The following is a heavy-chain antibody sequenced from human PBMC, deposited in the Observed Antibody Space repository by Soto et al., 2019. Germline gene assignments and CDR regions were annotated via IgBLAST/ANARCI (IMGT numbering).Heavy chain of an antibody. Sequence: PSETLSLTCTVSGGSISGSYWSWIRQPPGKGLEWIGYILYSGSTDYTPSLKSRVTISVDTSRNQFPLKLTSVTAADTAVYYCARLPYSSTPFDYWGQGTLVTVSS. CDR2: ILYSGST. J-gene: IGHJ4*02. CDR3: ARLPYSSTPFDY. V-gene: IGHV4-59*08. CDR1: GGSISGSY. D-gene: IGHD6-19*01.